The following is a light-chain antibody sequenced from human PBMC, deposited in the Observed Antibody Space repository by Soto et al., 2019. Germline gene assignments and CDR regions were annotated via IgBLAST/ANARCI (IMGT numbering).Light chain of an antibody. J-gene: IGKJ4*01. CDR3: QQYSTYPLT. Sequence: DIQLTQSPSSLSASVGDRVTTTCRASQSISNSLAWYQQKPGKAPKLLIYRASALQSGVPSRFSGSGSGTEFTLTIDSLQPDDFATFYCQQYSTYPLTFGGGTKVDIK. CDR1: QSISNS. CDR2: RAS. V-gene: IGKV1-5*03.